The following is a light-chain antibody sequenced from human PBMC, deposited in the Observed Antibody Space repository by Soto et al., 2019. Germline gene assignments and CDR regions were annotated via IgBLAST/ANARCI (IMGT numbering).Light chain of an antibody. CDR2: EVT. V-gene: IGLV2-14*01. J-gene: IGLJ1*01. CDR3: SSYASSSPYV. Sequence: SALTQPASVSGSPGQSITISCTGTSSDVGGYNYVSWYQHHPGKAPKLMISEVTNRPSGVSNRFSGSKSGNTASLTISGLQAEDEADYYCSSYASSSPYVFGTGTKLTVL. CDR1: SSDVGGYNY.